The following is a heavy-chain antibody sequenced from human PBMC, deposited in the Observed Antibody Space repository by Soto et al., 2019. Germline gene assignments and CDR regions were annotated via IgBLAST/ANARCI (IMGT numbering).Heavy chain of an antibody. CDR3: ARDGYCSGGSCYSLLSFDY. CDR1: GFTFSSYG. Sequence: QVQLVESGGGVAQPEKSLRLSCTASGFTFSSYGMHWVRQVPGKGLEWVALIWYDGSKNYYADSVKGRFTISRDKSKNTLFLQMDSLRDEDTAVYHCARDGYCSGGSCYSLLSFDYWGQGTLVTVSS. J-gene: IGHJ4*02. CDR2: IWYDGSKN. V-gene: IGHV3-33*01. D-gene: IGHD2-15*01.